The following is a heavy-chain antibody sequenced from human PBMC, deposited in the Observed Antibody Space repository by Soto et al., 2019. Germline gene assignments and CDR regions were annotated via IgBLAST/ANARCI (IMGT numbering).Heavy chain of an antibody. Sequence: EVQLLESVGGSVQPGGSLRLSWAASGFTFSSYAMSWVRQAPGEGLEWVSAISGSGGSTYYADSVKGRFTISRDNSKNTLYLQMNSLRAEDTAVYYCAKDRGAFDIWGQGAMVTVSS. CDR2: ISGSGGST. CDR3: AKDRGAFDI. CDR1: GFTFSSYA. V-gene: IGHV3-23*01. J-gene: IGHJ3*02.